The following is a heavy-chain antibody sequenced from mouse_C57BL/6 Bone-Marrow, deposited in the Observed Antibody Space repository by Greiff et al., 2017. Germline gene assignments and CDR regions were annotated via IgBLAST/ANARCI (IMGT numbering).Heavy chain of an antibody. Sequence: QVQLQQPGAELVRPGTSVKLSCKASGYTFTSYWMHWVKQRPGQGLEWIGVIDPSDSYTNYNQKFKGKSTLTVDKSSSTAYMQLSSLTSEDSAVYYCARDGYYVWFAYWGQGTLVTVSA. D-gene: IGHD2-3*01. CDR2: IDPSDSYT. CDR1: GYTFTSYW. CDR3: ARDGYYVWFAY. V-gene: IGHV1-59*01. J-gene: IGHJ3*01.